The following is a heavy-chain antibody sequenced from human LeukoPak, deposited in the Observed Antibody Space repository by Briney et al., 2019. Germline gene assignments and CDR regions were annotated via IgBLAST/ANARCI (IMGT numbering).Heavy chain of an antibody. D-gene: IGHD6-13*01. V-gene: IGHV3-21*01. Sequence: GGSLRLSCAASGFTFSSYSMNWVRQAPGKGLEWVSSISSSSSYIYYADSVKGRFTISRDNAKNSLYLQMNSLRAEDTAVYYCARETSSWYLDYFDYWGQGTLVTVSS. CDR3: ARETSSWYLDYFDY. CDR2: ISSSSSYI. J-gene: IGHJ4*02. CDR1: GFTFSSYS.